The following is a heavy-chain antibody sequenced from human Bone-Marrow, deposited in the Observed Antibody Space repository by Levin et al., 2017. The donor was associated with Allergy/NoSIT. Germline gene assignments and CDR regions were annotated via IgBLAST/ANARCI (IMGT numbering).Heavy chain of an antibody. J-gene: IGHJ4*02. CDR1: GDSISTDNW. V-gene: IGHV4-4*02. D-gene: IGHD1-14*01. Sequence: SETLSLTCDVYGDSISTDNWWSWVRQSPGKGLEWIGEISYRGTTKYRSSLERRVTISMDKSQNQFSLHLSFVTAADTAVYYCVRDVRAGNCFDSWGQGTLVTVSS. CDR2: ISYRGTT. CDR3: VRDVRAGNCFDS.